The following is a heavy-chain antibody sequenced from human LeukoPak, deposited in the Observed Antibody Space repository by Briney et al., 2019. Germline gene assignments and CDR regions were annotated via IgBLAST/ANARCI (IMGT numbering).Heavy chain of an antibody. D-gene: IGHD3-22*01. Sequence: ASVKVSCKASGYTFTGYYMHWARQAPGQGLEWMGWINPNSGGTNYAQKFQGRVTMTRDTSISTAYMELSRLRSDDTAVYYCARDREDSSGSRDYWGQGTLVTVSS. CDR1: GYTFTGYY. CDR2: INPNSGGT. V-gene: IGHV1-2*02. J-gene: IGHJ4*02. CDR3: ARDREDSSGSRDY.